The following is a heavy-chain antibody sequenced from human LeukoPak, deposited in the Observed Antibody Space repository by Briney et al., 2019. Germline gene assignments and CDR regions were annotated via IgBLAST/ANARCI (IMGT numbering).Heavy chain of an antibody. Sequence: ASVKVSCKASGYTFTSYYMHWVRQAPGQGLEWMGMIYPRDGSTSYAQKFQGRVTVTRDTSTSTVHMELSGLRSEDTAVYYCARDQEGFDYWGQGTLVTVSS. J-gene: IGHJ4*02. V-gene: IGHV1-46*01. CDR3: ARDQEGFDY. CDR1: GYTFTSYY. CDR2: IYPRDGST.